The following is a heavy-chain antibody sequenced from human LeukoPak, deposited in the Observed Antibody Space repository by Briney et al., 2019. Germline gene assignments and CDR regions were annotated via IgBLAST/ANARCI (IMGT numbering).Heavy chain of an antibody. CDR2: IIPIFGIA. V-gene: IGHV1-69*04. Sequence: SVKVSCKASGGTFSSYAISWVRQAPGQGLEWMGRIIPIFGIANYAQKFQGRVTITADKSTSTAYMELSSLRSEDTAVYYCARATVDTAMVTAWGQGTLVTVSS. J-gene: IGHJ4*02. CDR1: GGTFSSYA. CDR3: ARATVDTAMVTA. D-gene: IGHD5-18*01.